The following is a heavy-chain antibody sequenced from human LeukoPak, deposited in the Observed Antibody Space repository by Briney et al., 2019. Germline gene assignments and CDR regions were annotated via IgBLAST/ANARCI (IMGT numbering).Heavy chain of an antibody. CDR3: AKIQSSLLLWFGEGGMDV. CDR1: GFTFSSYG. J-gene: IGHJ6*02. D-gene: IGHD3-10*01. V-gene: IGHV3-30*18. CDR2: ISYDGSNK. Sequence: PGGSLRLSCAASGFTFSSYGMHWVRQAPGKGLEWVAVISYDGSNKYYADSVKGRFTISRDNSKNTLYLQMSSLRAEDTAVYYCAKIQSSLLLWFGEGGMDVWGQGTTVTVSS.